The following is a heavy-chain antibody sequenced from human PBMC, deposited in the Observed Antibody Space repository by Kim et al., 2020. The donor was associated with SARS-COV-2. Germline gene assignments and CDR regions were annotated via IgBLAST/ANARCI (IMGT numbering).Heavy chain of an antibody. Sequence: SVKVSCKASGGTFSSYAISWVRQAPGQGLEWMGGIIPIFGTANYAQKFQGRVTITADESTSTAYMELSSLRSEDTAVYYCASPDTPYQPLLPFDYWGQGTLVTVSS. V-gene: IGHV1-69*13. CDR1: GGTFSSYA. CDR2: IIPIFGTA. D-gene: IGHD2-2*01. CDR3: ASPDTPYQPLLPFDY. J-gene: IGHJ4*02.